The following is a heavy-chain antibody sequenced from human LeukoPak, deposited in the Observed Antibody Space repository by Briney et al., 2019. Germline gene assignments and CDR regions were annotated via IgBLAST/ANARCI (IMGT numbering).Heavy chain of an antibody. CDR2: IYYSGST. CDR1: GGSISRYY. CDR3: AGRPASHSDDGKYGRDV. V-gene: IGHV4-59*08. Sequence: PSETLSLTCTVSGGSISRYYWSWIRQPPGKGLEWIGYIYYSGSTNYNPSLKSRVTISVDTSKNQFSLKLSSVTAAHTAVYYVAGRPASHSDDGKYGRDVWGQGTTVTVSS. D-gene: IGHD1-26*01. J-gene: IGHJ6*02.